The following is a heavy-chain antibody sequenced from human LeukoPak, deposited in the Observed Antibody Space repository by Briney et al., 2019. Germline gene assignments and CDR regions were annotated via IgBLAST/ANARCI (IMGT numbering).Heavy chain of an antibody. CDR1: GYSFTSYG. V-gene: IGHV1-18*01. CDR3: AISSGYYQSFDY. CDR2: ISAYNGNT. J-gene: IGHJ4*02. Sequence: ASVKVSCKASGYSFTSYGVGWVRQAPGQWLEWMGWISAYNGNTNYAQKLQGRVTMTTDTSTSTAYMELRSLRSDDTAVYYCAISSGYYQSFDYWGQGTLVTVSS. D-gene: IGHD3-22*01.